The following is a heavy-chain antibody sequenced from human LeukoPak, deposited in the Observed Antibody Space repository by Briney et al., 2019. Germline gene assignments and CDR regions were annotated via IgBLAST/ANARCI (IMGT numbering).Heavy chain of an antibody. J-gene: IGHJ4*02. CDR1: GFTFSSYW. D-gene: IGHD3-22*01. Sequence: GGSLRLSCAASGFTFSSYWMHWVRQAPGKGLVWVSRINSDGSSTSYADSVKGRFTISRDNAKNSLYLQMNSLRVEDTAVYFCVRDPDSLDFWGQGTLVTVSS. CDR2: INSDGSST. CDR3: VRDPDSLDF. V-gene: IGHV3-74*01.